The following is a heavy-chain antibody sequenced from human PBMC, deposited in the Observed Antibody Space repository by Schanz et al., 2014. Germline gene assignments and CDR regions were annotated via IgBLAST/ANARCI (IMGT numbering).Heavy chain of an antibody. J-gene: IGHJ3*02. V-gene: IGHV4-59*08. D-gene: IGHD3-9*01. CDR1: GGSMSSYY. CDR2: IYYSGST. Sequence: QVQLQETGPGLVKPSETLSLTCTVSGGSMSSYYWTWIRQPPGKGLEWIGYIYYSGSTNYNPSLRSRFPISVDPPKNHFPLKLTSVTAADTAVYYCARQILIGAFDIWGQGTMVTVSS. CDR3: ARQILIGAFDI.